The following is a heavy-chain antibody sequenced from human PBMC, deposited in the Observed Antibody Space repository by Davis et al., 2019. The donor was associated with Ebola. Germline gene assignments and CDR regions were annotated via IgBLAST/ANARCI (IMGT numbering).Heavy chain of an antibody. CDR3: ARGYRSVAGPHCWFDP. CDR2: VFYNGST. D-gene: IGHD6-19*01. Sequence: PSETLSLTCTVSGGSISSYYWSWIRQPPGKGLEWIGYVFYNGSTNYNPSLKSRVTISVDTSKNQFSLKLSSVTAADTAVYYCARGYRSVAGPHCWFDPWGQGTLVTVSS. J-gene: IGHJ5*02. V-gene: IGHV4-59*12. CDR1: GGSISSYY.